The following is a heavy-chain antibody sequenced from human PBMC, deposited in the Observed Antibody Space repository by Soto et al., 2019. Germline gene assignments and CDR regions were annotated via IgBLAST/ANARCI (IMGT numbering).Heavy chain of an antibody. Sequence: SSETLSLTCDVSGDSISTSSCYWGWIRQPPGKGLEWIASIYYSGATYYNPSLRSRVTISVDTSNNRFSLTLSSLTAADTAVYFCARLAYSGYLQTWGQGSLVTVSS. V-gene: IGHV4-39*02. D-gene: IGHD1-26*01. CDR1: GDSISTSSCY. J-gene: IGHJ1*01. CDR3: ARLAYSGYLQT. CDR2: IYYSGAT.